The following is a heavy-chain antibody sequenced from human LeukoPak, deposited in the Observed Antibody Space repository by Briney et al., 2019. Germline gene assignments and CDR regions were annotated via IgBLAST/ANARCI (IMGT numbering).Heavy chain of an antibody. V-gene: IGHV3-48*01. CDR1: GFTFSSYS. CDR2: ISSSSSTI. Sequence: GGSLRLSCAASGFTFSSYSMNWVRQAPGKGLEWVSYISSSSSTIYYADSVKGRFTISRDNAKNSLYLQMNSLRAEDTAVYYCARGVTSIDYWGQGALVTVSS. J-gene: IGHJ4*02. CDR3: ARGVTSIDY. D-gene: IGHD4-17*01.